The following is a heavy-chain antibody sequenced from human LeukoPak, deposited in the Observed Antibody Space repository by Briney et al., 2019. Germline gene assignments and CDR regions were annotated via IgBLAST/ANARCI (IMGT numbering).Heavy chain of an antibody. CDR1: GFTFSSYS. D-gene: IGHD4-17*01. V-gene: IGHV3-21*01. CDR3: ARGPATVTTGGLG. J-gene: IGHJ4*02. Sequence: GGCLRLSCAASGFTFSSYSMNWVRQAPGKGLEWVSSISSSSSYIYYADSVKGRFTISRDNAKNSLYLQMNSLRAEDTAVYYCARGPATVTTGGLGWGQGTLVTVSS. CDR2: ISSSSSYI.